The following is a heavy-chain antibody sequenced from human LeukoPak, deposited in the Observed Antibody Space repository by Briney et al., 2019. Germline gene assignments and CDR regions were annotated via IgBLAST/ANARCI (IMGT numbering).Heavy chain of an antibody. CDR2: ISYDGIIK. Sequence: PGRSLRLSCAASGFTFSNSAMHWVRQAPGKGLEWVSVISYDGIIKYYADSVKGRFTISRDNSKNTLYLQMNSLRVEDTAVYYCARGALEYSGFDQTFDYWAQGTLVTVSS. CDR1: GFTFSNSA. J-gene: IGHJ4*02. V-gene: IGHV3-30-3*01. CDR3: ARGALEYSGFDQTFDY. D-gene: IGHD5-12*01.